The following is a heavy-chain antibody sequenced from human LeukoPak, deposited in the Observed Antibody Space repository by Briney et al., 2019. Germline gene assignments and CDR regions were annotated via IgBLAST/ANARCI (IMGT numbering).Heavy chain of an antibody. CDR3: AKGAGNYH. CDR2: IYSGGNT. V-gene: IGHV3-53*01. CDR1: GFTVSDNY. J-gene: IGHJ5*02. Sequence: GGSLRLSCAASGFTVSDNYMNWVRQAPGKGLEWVSIIYSGGNTYYADSVRGRFTIYRDNSKNTLYLQMNSLRVDDTGVYNCAKGAGNYHWGQGTLVTVSS.